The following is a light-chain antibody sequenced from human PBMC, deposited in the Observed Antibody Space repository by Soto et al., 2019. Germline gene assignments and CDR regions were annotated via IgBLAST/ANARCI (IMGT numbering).Light chain of an antibody. Sequence: EIVMTQSPATLSVSPGERVSLSCRASQNIHDKLAWYQQKPGQAPRLLIYGASTRAAGIPARFSGSGSGTEFTLTISSLQPDDFATYYCQQYNSYSQGTFGQGTKVDIK. V-gene: IGKV3-15*01. J-gene: IGKJ1*01. CDR2: GAS. CDR1: QNIHDK. CDR3: QQYNSYSQGT.